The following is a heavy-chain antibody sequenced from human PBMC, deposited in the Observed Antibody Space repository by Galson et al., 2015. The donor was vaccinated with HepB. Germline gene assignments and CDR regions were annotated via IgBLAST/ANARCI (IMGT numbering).Heavy chain of an antibody. V-gene: IGHV3-23*01. CDR3: AKVSYYYGSGSYYLDPWGMDV. CDR2: ISGSGGST. D-gene: IGHD3-10*01. J-gene: IGHJ6*02. CDR1: GFTFSSYA. Sequence: SLRLSCAASGFTFSSYAMSWVRQAPGKGLEWVSAISGSGGSTYYADSVKGRFTISRDNSKNTLYLQMNSLRAEDTAVYYCAKVSYYYGSGSYYLDPWGMDVWGQGTTVTVSS.